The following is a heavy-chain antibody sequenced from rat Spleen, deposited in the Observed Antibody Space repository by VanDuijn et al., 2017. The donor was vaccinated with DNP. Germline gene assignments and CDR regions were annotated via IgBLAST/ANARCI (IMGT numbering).Heavy chain of an antibody. Sequence: EVQLVESGGGLVQPGRSLKLSCAASGFTFSNYDMAWVRQAPNRGLEWVAMISHSDGTTYYPDSVKGRFTISRDNAKSTLYLQMNSLRSEDTATYYCARGNYPCINTFDYWGQGVMVTVSS. D-gene: IGHD1-4*01. CDR3: ARGNYPCINTFDY. V-gene: IGHV5-25*01. CDR2: ISHSDGTT. J-gene: IGHJ2*01. CDR1: GFTFSNYD.